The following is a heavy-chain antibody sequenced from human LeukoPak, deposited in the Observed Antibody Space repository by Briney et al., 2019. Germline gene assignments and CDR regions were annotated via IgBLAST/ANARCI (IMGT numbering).Heavy chain of an antibody. CDR3: ARRMEQLSSFDY. Sequence: GGSLRLSCAASGFTFSSYNMNWVRQAPGKGLEWVSYISSSDSAMYYADSVKGRFTISRDNARNSLYLQMNSLRAEDTAVYCCARRMEQLSSFDYWGQGTLVTVSS. D-gene: IGHD6-13*01. CDR2: ISSSDSAM. V-gene: IGHV3-48*01. CDR1: GFTFSSYN. J-gene: IGHJ4*02.